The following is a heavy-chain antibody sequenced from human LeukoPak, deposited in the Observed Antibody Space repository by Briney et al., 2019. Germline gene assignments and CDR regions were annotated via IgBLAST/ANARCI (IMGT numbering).Heavy chain of an antibody. CDR1: GFTFSDYY. CDR3: AKAGLWFGDGYYYMDV. Sequence: KSGGSLRLSCAASGFTFSDYYMSWIRQAPGKGLDWISYISSSGVTIYYADSVKGRFTISRDNAKNSLYLQVNSLRAEDTAVYYCAKAGLWFGDGYYYMDVWGKGTRSPSP. V-gene: IGHV3-11*01. J-gene: IGHJ6*03. CDR2: ISSSGVTI. D-gene: IGHD3-10*01.